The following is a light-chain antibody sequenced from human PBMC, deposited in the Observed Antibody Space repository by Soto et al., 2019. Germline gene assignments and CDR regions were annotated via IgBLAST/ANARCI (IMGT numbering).Light chain of an antibody. CDR1: SSDVGGYNY. J-gene: IGLJ1*01. CDR3: CSYAGSYPFV. CDR2: DVD. Sequence: LTQPRSVSGSPGQSVTISCTGTSSDVGGYNYVSWYQHHPGKAPKLMIYDVDKRPSGVPGRFSGSKSGNTASLTISGIQAEDEADYYCCSYAGSYPFVFGTGTKVTVL. V-gene: IGLV2-11*01.